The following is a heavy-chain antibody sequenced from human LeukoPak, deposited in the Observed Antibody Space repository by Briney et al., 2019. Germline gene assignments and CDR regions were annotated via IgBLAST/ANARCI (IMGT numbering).Heavy chain of an antibody. D-gene: IGHD3-9*01. Sequence: GGSLRLSCAASGFTFSDYNMNWVRQAPGKGLEWVAVISYDGSNEYYGDSVKGRFTISRDSSKNTLYLQMNSLRGEDTAVYYCAKGRWGLTINNFDMWGQGTMVTVSS. J-gene: IGHJ3*02. CDR2: ISYDGSNE. V-gene: IGHV3-30*18. CDR1: GFTFSDYN. CDR3: AKGRWGLTINNFDM.